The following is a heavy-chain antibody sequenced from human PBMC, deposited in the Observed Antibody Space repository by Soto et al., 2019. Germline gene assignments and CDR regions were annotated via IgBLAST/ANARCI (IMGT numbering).Heavy chain of an antibody. CDR2: ISAYNGNT. Sequence: QVQLVQSGAEVKKPGASVKVSCKASGYTFTSYGISWVRQAPGQGLEWMGWISAYNGNTNYAQKLLGRVTMTTDTSTSTAYMELRSLRSDDTAVYYCARLKGGPKQYYYYYGMDVWGQGTTVTVSS. D-gene: IGHD2-15*01. J-gene: IGHJ6*02. V-gene: IGHV1-18*01. CDR1: GYTFTSYG. CDR3: ARLKGGPKQYYYYYGMDV.